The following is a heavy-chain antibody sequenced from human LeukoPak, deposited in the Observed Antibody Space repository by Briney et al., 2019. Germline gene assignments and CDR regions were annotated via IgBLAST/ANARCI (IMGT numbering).Heavy chain of an antibody. CDR3: ASMYYDFWSGSLPLFDY. D-gene: IGHD3-3*01. CDR1: GGSISSSSYY. CDR2: IYYSGST. V-gene: IGHV4-39*07. Sequence: SETLSLTCTVSGGSISSSSYYWGWIRQPPGKGLEWIGSIYYSGSTYYNPSLKSRVTISVDTSKNQFSLKLRSVTAADTAVYYCASMYYDFWSGSLPLFDYWGQGTLVTVSS. J-gene: IGHJ4*02.